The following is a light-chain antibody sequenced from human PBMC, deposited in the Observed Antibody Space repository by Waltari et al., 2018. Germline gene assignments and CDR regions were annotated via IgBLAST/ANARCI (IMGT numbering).Light chain of an antibody. CDR2: DGN. CDR1: TSDVGGYNY. CDR3: CSYAGTFGVI. J-gene: IGLJ2*01. V-gene: IGLV2-11*01. Sequence: QSALTQPRSVSGSPGQSVTVSCTGTTSDVGGYNYVSWYQQHPGKAPKPIIYDGNKRPSGVPDRFSGSKSGNKASLTVSGLQAEDEADYYCCSYAGTFGVIFGGGTKLTVL.